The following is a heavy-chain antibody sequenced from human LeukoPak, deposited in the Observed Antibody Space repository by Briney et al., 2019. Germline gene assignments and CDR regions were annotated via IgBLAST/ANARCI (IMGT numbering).Heavy chain of an antibody. D-gene: IGHD6-13*01. J-gene: IGHJ4*02. CDR2: IYPGDSDT. Sequence: GESLKISCKASEYIFSTHWIGWVRQMPGKGLEWMGIIYPGDSDTRYSPSFQGQVTISADKSISTAYLQWSSLKASDTAMYYCARIRGGYSSSWYGDYWGQGTLVTVSS. V-gene: IGHV5-51*01. CDR3: ARIRGGYSSSWYGDY. CDR1: EYIFSTHW.